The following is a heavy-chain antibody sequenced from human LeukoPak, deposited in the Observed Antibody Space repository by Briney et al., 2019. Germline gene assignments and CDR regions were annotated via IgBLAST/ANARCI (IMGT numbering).Heavy chain of an antibody. CDR3: ARLEDCTNGVCPLDGMDV. CDR2: IYYSGST. CDR1: GGSISYYY. J-gene: IGHJ6*02. D-gene: IGHD2-8*01. V-gene: IGHV4-59*12. Sequence: PSETLSLTCTVSGGSISYYYWSWIRQPPGNGLEWIGYIYYSGSTNYNPSLKSRVTISVDTSKNQFSLKLSSVTAADTAVYYCARLEDCTNGVCPLDGMDVWGQGTTVTVSS.